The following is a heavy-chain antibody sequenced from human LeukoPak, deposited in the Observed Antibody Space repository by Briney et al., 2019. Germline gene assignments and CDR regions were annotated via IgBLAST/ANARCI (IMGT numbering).Heavy chain of an antibody. D-gene: IGHD4-17*01. Sequence: GGSLRLSCAASGFTFSSYAMHGVRQAPGKGLEWVAVIAYDGSNKYYADSVKGRFTISRDNSKNTLYLQMNSLRAEDTAVYYCARDSPLYTVTTRFDYWGQGTLVTVSS. CDR1: GFTFSSYA. V-gene: IGHV3-30*04. J-gene: IGHJ4*02. CDR2: IAYDGSNK. CDR3: ARDSPLYTVTTRFDY.